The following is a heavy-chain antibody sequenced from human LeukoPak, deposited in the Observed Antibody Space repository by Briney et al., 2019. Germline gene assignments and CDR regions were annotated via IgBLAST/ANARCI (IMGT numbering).Heavy chain of an antibody. V-gene: IGHV3-48*01. CDR3: AKGHCSSATCYSFSFDS. CDR2: ISDNSRII. D-gene: IGHD2-2*01. Sequence: GGSLRLSCAASGFTFSSYSLNWVRQAPGKGLEWISYISDNSRIIYYADSVKGRFTISRDNSKNTLYLQMNSLRAEDTALYYCAKGHCSSATCYSFSFDSWGQGTLVTVSS. J-gene: IGHJ4*02. CDR1: GFTFSSYS.